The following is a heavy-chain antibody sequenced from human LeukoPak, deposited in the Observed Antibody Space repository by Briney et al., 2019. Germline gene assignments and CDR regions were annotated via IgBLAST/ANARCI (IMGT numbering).Heavy chain of an antibody. Sequence: PSETLSLTCTVSGGSVSSGTYYWSWIRQPPGKGLEWTGYIYYSGTTNYNPSLKSRVTISIDTSRNQFSLKLSSVTAADTAVYYCARGFGGATTSFDYWGQGTLVTVSS. CDR3: ARGFGGATTSFDY. J-gene: IGHJ4*02. CDR1: GGSVSSGTYY. V-gene: IGHV4-61*01. CDR2: IYYSGTT. D-gene: IGHD1-26*01.